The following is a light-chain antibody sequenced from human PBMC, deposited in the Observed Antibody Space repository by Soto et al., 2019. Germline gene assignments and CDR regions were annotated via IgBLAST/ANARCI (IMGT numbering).Light chain of an antibody. CDR3: SSYISSSVVL. CDR2: DVS. Sequence: QSALTQPASVSGSPGQSITISCTGTSSDVGGYNYVSWYQQHPGKAPKLMIYDVSNRPSGVSNRFSGSKSGNTASLTISGLQAEDEADYYCSSYISSSVVLFGGGTKLTVL. CDR1: SSDVGGYNY. V-gene: IGLV2-14*01. J-gene: IGLJ2*01.